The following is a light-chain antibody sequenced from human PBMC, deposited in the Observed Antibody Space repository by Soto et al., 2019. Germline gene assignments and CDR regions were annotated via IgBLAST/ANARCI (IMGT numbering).Light chain of an antibody. CDR1: QSVSSNY. V-gene: IGKV3D-20*02. J-gene: IGKJ3*01. CDR2: GAS. Sequence: EIVLTQSPGTLSLSPGERATLSCRASQSVSSNYLAWYQQKRGQAPRLLIYGASSRATGIPTRFSGSGSGTDFTLTICRLEPEDFAVYYCQHRTNFGPGTKVDVK. CDR3: QHRTN.